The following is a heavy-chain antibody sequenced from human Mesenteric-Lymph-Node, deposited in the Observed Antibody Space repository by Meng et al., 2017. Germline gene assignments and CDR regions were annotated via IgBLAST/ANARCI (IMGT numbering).Heavy chain of an antibody. CDR2: IYNGGST. V-gene: IGHV3-66*02. Sequence: GGSLRLSCAASDFIVTSDYMFWVRQAPGKGLEWVSVIYNGGSTFYTDSVKGRFTISRDNSKNTLYPQMNSLRSEDTAVYYCATTTNPKHYYYYGMDVWGQGTTVTVSS. CDR3: ATTTNPKHYYYYGMDV. D-gene: IGHD1-14*01. J-gene: IGHJ6*02. CDR1: DFIVTSDY.